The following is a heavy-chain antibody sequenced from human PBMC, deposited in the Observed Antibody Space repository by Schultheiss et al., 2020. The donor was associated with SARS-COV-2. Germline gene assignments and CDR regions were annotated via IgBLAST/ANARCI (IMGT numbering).Heavy chain of an antibody. V-gene: IGHV1-2*06. CDR1: GYTFTGYY. Sequence: ASVKVSCKASGYTFTGYYMHWVRQAPGQGLEWMGRINPNSGGTNYAQKFQGRVTMTRDTSISTAYMELSSLRSEDTAVYYCATWEERSGSYLGQSEGDYWGQGTLVTVSS. CDR2: INPNSGGT. CDR3: ATWEERSGSYLGQSEGDY. J-gene: IGHJ4*02. D-gene: IGHD1-26*01.